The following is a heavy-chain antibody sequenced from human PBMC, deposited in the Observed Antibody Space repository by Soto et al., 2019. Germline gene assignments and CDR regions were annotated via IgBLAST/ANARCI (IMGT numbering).Heavy chain of an antibody. CDR1: GYTFTSYG. J-gene: IGHJ5*02. D-gene: IGHD3-16*02. CDR2: ISAYNGNT. CDR3: ARDHNPTPEKASIWGSYPHPYWFDP. V-gene: IGHV1-18*01. Sequence: ASVKVSCKASGYTFTSYGISWVRQAPGQGLEWMGWISAYNGNTNYAQKLQGRVTMTTDTSTSTAYMELRSLGSDDTAVYYCARDHNPTPEKASIWGSYPHPYWFDPWGQGTLVTVSS.